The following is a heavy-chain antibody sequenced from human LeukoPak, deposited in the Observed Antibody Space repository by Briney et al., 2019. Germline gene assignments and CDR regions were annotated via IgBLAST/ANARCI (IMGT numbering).Heavy chain of an antibody. D-gene: IGHD6-13*01. Sequence: ETLSLTCTVSGDSISSSSYYWGWVRQAPGKGLEWVSAISGNGDTYYADSVKGRFTISRDNSKNTLYLQMNSLRAEDTAVYYCATTGYSSRNYWGQGTLVTVSS. CDR1: GDSISSSSYY. J-gene: IGHJ4*02. V-gene: IGHV3-23*01. CDR3: ATTGYSSRNY. CDR2: ISGNGDT.